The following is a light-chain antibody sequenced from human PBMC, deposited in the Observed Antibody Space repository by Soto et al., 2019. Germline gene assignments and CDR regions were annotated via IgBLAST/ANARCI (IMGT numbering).Light chain of an antibody. CDR3: LQRAAWPHT. V-gene: IGKV3-11*01. J-gene: IGKJ3*01. Sequence: VLTQSPATLSLSPGESAALSCRASQSVGSDLAWLQQMPGQAPRLLIYDATNRANGIPAKFSGSGSGTDFTLTITSLEPEDFALYFCLQRAAWPHTFGPGTKVEIK. CDR1: QSVGSD. CDR2: DAT.